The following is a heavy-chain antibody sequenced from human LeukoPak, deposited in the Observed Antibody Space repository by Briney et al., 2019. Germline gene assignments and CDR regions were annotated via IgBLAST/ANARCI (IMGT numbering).Heavy chain of an antibody. J-gene: IGHJ4*02. Sequence: GGSLRLSCAASGFTFSSYAMSWVRLAPGKGLQWVSVISGSDGSTYYAASVKGRLTISRDNSKNTLYLQMNSLKAEDTAVYYCAKDLSAAWRYFHCWGQGTLVTVSS. CDR2: ISGSDGST. V-gene: IGHV3-23*01. D-gene: IGHD6-13*01. CDR1: GFTFSSYA. CDR3: AKDLSAAWRYFHC.